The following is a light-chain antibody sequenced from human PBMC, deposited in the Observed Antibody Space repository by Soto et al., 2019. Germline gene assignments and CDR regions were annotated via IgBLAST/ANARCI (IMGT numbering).Light chain of an antibody. Sequence: QSVLTQPPSVSAAPGQKVTISCSGSSSNIGNNYVSWYQQLPGTAPKLLIYDNDKRPSGIPDRFSGSKSGTSATLGITGLQTGDEAEYYCGTYDSGLSAAGVFGGGTKLTVL. V-gene: IGLV1-51*01. CDR2: DND. CDR1: SSNIGNNY. CDR3: GTYDSGLSAAGV. J-gene: IGLJ3*02.